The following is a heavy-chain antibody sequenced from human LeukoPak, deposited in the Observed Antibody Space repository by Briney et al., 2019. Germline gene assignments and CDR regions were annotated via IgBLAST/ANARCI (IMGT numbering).Heavy chain of an antibody. CDR3: AKTTGNGCYEGLDY. V-gene: IGHV1-69*04. CDR1: GGTFSSYA. Sequence: ASVKVSCKASGGTFSSYAISWVRQAPGQGLEWMGRIIPILGIANYAQKFQGRVTITADKSTSTAYMELSSLRSEDTAVYYCAKTTGNGCYEGLDYWGQGTLVTVSS. J-gene: IGHJ4*02. D-gene: IGHD6-19*01. CDR2: IIPILGIA.